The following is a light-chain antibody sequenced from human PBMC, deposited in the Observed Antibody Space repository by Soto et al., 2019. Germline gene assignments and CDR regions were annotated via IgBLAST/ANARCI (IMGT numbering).Light chain of an antibody. J-gene: IGKJ1*01. CDR1: QGISSN. Sequence: DIQLTQSPSFLSASVGDRVTITCRASQGISSNLAWYQQKPGKAPKLLIYAAPTLQSGVPSRFSGSGSGTDFTLAISSLQPEDFATYYCQQSYGTPRTFGQGTKVDIK. CDR3: QQSYGTPRT. CDR2: AAP. V-gene: IGKV1-39*01.